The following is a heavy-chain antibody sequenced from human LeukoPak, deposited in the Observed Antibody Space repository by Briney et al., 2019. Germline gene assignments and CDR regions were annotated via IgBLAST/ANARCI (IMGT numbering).Heavy chain of an antibody. CDR3: AKDVSGWLFDRIDY. Sequence: PGGSLRLSCAASGFTFSSYAMNWVRQAPGKGLEWDSGISSSGGTTYYADSVKGRFTISRDNSKSTLYLQMNSLRAEDTAVYYCAKDVSGWLFDRIDYWGQGTLVTVSS. V-gene: IGHV3-23*01. D-gene: IGHD3-22*01. CDR1: GFTFSSYA. CDR2: ISSSGGTT. J-gene: IGHJ4*02.